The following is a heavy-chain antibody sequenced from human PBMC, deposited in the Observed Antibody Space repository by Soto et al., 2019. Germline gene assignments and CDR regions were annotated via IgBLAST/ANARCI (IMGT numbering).Heavy chain of an antibody. CDR1: GFTFSSYS. CDR2: ISSSSYI. D-gene: IGHD6-13*01. Sequence: GGSLRLSCAASGFTFSSYSMNWVRQAPGKGLEWVSSISSSSYIYYADSVKGRFTISRDNAKNSLYLQMNSLTAEDTAVYYCARDKQQLVGVEDRSWFDPWGQGTLVTVSS. CDR3: ARDKQQLVGVEDRSWFDP. V-gene: IGHV3-21*01. J-gene: IGHJ5*02.